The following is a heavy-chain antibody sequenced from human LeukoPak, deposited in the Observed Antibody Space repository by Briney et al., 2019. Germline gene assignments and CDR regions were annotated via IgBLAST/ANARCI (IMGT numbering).Heavy chain of an antibody. CDR2: INPNSGGT. V-gene: IGHV1-2*02. D-gene: IGHD2-15*01. J-gene: IGHJ4*02. CDR3: ARDACSGGSCHSAFDY. CDR1: GGTFSSYA. Sequence: ASVKVSCKASGGTFSSYAISWVRQAPGQGLEWMGWINPNSGGTNYAQKFQGRVTMTRDTSISTAYMELSRLRSDDTAIYYCARDACSGGSCHSAFDYWGQGTLVTVSS.